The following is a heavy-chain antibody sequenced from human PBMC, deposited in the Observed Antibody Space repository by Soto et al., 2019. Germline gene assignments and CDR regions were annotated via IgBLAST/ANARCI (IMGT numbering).Heavy chain of an antibody. D-gene: IGHD1-26*01. CDR2: FSNTGST. V-gene: IGHV4-59*01. CDR1: GGSFSDYY. Sequence: SETLSLTCTVSGGSFSDYYWSWIRQPPGEGLDWIGHFSNTGSTNYNPPLKSRVTIFGDTSKNHFSLKLISVTAADTAVYYCARGTGSYFDYWGQGALVTVSS. CDR3: ARGTGSYFDY. J-gene: IGHJ4*02.